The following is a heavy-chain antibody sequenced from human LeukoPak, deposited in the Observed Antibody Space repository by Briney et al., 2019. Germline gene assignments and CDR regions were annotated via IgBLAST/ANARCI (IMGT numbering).Heavy chain of an antibody. CDR2: IYSGGNT. Sequence: GGSLRLSCAASGFTVSSNYMSWVRQAPGKGLEWVSVIYSGGNTDYADSVKGRFTISRDNSKNTLYLQMNSLRAEDTAVYYCARVRYSYGIIDAFDIWGQGTMVTVSS. D-gene: IGHD5-18*01. V-gene: IGHV3-66*01. CDR1: GFTVSSNY. CDR3: ARVRYSYGIIDAFDI. J-gene: IGHJ3*02.